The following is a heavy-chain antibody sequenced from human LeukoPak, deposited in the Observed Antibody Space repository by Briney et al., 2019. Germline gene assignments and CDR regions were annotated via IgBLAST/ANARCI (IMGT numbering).Heavy chain of an antibody. Sequence: SETLSLTCTVSGGSISSYYWSWIRQPPGKGLEWIGYIYYSGSTNYNPSLKSRVTISVDTSKNQFSLKLSSVTAADTAVYYCARVGATTRAWFDPWGQGTLVTVSS. CDR2: IYYSGST. CDR3: ARVGATTRAWFDP. V-gene: IGHV4-59*12. D-gene: IGHD1-26*01. J-gene: IGHJ5*02. CDR1: GGSISSYY.